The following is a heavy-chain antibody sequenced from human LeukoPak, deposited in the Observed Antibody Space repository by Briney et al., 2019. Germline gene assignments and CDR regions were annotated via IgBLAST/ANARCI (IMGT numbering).Heavy chain of an antibody. V-gene: IGHV3-21*01. D-gene: IGHD3-16*01. CDR2: ISSSSYI. Sequence: PGGSLRLSCAASGFTFSSYSMNWVRQAPGKGLEWVSSISSSSYIYYVDSVKGRFTISRDNAKNSLYLQMNSLRAEDTAVYYCARDLLGIALHAFDIWGQGTMVTVSS. J-gene: IGHJ3*02. CDR3: ARDLLGIALHAFDI. CDR1: GFTFSSYS.